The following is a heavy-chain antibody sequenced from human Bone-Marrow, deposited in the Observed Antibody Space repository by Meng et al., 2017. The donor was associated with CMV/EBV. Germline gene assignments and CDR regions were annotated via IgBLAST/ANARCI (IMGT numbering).Heavy chain of an antibody. J-gene: IGHJ3*02. V-gene: IGHV1-2*02. Sequence: ASVKVSCKASGYTFTSYDINWVRQATGQGLEWMGWINPNSGGTNYAQKFQGRVTMTRDTSIATAYMELSRLQSDDTAVYYCAREGGLDCGGDCYSNSAFDIWGQGALVTVSS. CDR2: INPNSGGT. CDR1: GYTFTSYD. D-gene: IGHD2-21*01. CDR3: AREGGLDCGGDCYSNSAFDI.